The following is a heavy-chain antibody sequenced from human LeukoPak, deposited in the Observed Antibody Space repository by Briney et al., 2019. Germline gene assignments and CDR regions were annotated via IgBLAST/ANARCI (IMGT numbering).Heavy chain of an antibody. CDR1: GFTFSSYG. CDR2: ISYDGSNK. D-gene: IGHD4-17*01. V-gene: IGHV3-30*18. CDR3: AKDWTTVTTSDY. J-gene: IGHJ4*02. Sequence: GRSLRLSCAASGFTFSSYGMHWVRQAPGKGLEWVAVISYDGSNKYYADSVKGRFTISRDNSKNTLYLQTNSLRAEGTAVYYCAKDWTTVTTSDYWGQGTLVTVSS.